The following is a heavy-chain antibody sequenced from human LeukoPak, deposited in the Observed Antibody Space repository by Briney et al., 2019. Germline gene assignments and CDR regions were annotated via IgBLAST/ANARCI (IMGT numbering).Heavy chain of an antibody. D-gene: IGHD6-13*01. Sequence: SETLSLTCSVSGGSIKSYYWSWVRQAAGKGLEWIGRIYPSGSTNYNPSLKSRVNMSEDTSKNHFSLSLRSVTAADTAVYYCARGLGVAAADSWGQGILVTVS. CDR1: GGSIKSYY. CDR2: IYPSGST. CDR3: ARGLGVAAADS. V-gene: IGHV4-4*07. J-gene: IGHJ4*02.